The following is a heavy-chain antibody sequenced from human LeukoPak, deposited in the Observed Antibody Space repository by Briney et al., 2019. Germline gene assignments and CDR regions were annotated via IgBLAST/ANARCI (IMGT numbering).Heavy chain of an antibody. CDR2: IYTSGST. CDR3: ARDPDFWSGYSYYYYYMDV. Sequence: SETLSLTCTVSGGSISSGSYYWSWIRQPAGKGLEWIGRIYTSGSTNYNPSLKSRVTISVDTSKNQFSLKLSSVTAADTAVYYCARDPDFWSGYSYYYYYMDVWGKGTTVTVSS. D-gene: IGHD3-3*01. J-gene: IGHJ6*03. V-gene: IGHV4-61*02. CDR1: GGSISSGSYY.